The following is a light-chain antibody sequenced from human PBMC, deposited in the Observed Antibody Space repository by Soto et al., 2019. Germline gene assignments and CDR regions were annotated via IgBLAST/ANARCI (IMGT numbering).Light chain of an antibody. Sequence: EIVLTQSPATLSLSPGDRATLSCRASQSVSNYLAWYQQKPGQAPRLLIYETSNRASGIPARFSGSGSGTXXXXXISSLEPEDFAVYYCHQRSYWLSFGGGTKVDIK. J-gene: IGKJ4*01. CDR1: QSVSNY. CDR3: HQRSYWLS. V-gene: IGKV3-11*01. CDR2: ETS.